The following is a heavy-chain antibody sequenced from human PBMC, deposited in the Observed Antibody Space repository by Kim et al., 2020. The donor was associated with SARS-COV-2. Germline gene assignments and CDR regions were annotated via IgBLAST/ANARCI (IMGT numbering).Heavy chain of an antibody. J-gene: IGHJ6*02. CDR3: ARDVAVADDYYYYGMDV. V-gene: IGHV4-4*07. D-gene: IGHD6-19*01. CDR1: GGSISSYY. Sequence: SETLSLTCTVSGGSISSYYWSCIRQPAGKGLEWIGRIYTSGSTNYNPSLKSRVTMSVDTSKNQFSLKLSSVTAADTAVYYCARDVAVADDYYYYGMDVWGQGTTVTVSS. CDR2: IYTSGST.